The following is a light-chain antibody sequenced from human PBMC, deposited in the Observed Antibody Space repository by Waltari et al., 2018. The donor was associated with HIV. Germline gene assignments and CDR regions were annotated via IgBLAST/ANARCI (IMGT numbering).Light chain of an antibody. CDR3: QAWESSTAV. V-gene: IGLV3-1*01. CDR1: KLGDTY. J-gene: IGLJ2*01. Sequence: SYELTQPPSVAVSPGQTASVTRSGDKLGDTYICLYPQKPGQSPVVVIYQEKKRPPGSTQRLSGSTSGNTAVLTISGTHGMDEDAYYCQAWESSTAVFGGGTKLTVL. CDR2: QEK.